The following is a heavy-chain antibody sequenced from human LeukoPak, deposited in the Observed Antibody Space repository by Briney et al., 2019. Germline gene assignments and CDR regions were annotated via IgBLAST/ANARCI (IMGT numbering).Heavy chain of an antibody. J-gene: IGHJ5*02. CDR1: GFTFTRYD. V-gene: IGHV1-8*01. Sequence: ASVKVSCKASGFTFTRYDINWVRQASGQGLEWMGWLNPNNGNTGYAQKFQGRVTMTRDTYTSTAYMELRGLRPEDTAVYYCVRDAEGAGISVNFWFDPWGQGTLVTVSS. CDR3: VRDAEGAGISVNFWFDP. CDR2: LNPNNGNT. D-gene: IGHD1-14*01.